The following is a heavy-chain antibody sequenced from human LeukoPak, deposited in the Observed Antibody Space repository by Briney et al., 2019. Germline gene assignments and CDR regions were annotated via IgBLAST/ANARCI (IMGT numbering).Heavy chain of an antibody. CDR3: VKGKWEDNHYYFGLDV. CDR2: VSFDSYND. V-gene: IGHV3-30*18. CDR1: GFTFSKYG. Sequence: PGGSLRLSCAASGFTFSKYGMHWVRQAPGKGLEWVAVVSFDSYNDYYGDSVTGRFTISRDNSKNTVDLEMNNLRPEDTALYFCVKGKWEDNHYYFGLDVWGPGTTVIVAS. J-gene: IGHJ6*02. D-gene: IGHD1-26*01.